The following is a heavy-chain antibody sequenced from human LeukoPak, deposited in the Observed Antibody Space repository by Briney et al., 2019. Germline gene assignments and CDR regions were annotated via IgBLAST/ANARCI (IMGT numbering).Heavy chain of an antibody. CDR2: ISGSSSTI. CDR3: ARGSTYYDSSGKAPFDY. V-gene: IGHV3-48*01. J-gene: IGHJ4*02. Sequence: GGSLRLSCAASGFTFSSYSMNWVRQAPGKGLEWGSYISGSSSTIYYADSVKGRFTISRGNGKNTLYLQMNSLRAEDTAVYYCARGSTYYDSSGKAPFDYWGQGPLVTVSS. D-gene: IGHD3-22*01. CDR1: GFTFSSYS.